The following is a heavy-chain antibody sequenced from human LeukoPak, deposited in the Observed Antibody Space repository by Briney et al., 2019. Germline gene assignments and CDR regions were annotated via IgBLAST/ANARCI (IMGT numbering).Heavy chain of an antibody. V-gene: IGHV3-11*01. Sequence: GGSLRLSCAASGFTFSDYYMSWIRQAPGEGLEWVSYISSSGSTIYYADSVKGRFTISRDNAKNSLYLQMNSLRAEDTAVYYCASEAAADWIFDYWGQGTLVTVSS. CDR1: GFTFSDYY. D-gene: IGHD6-13*01. J-gene: IGHJ4*02. CDR3: ASEAAADWIFDY. CDR2: ISSSGSTI.